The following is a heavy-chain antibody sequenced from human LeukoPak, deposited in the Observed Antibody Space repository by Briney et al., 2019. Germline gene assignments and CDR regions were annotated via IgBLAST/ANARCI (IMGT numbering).Heavy chain of an antibody. CDR1: GGSFSGYY. Sequence: SETLSPTRAVYGGSFSGYYWSWIRQPPGKGLEWIGEINHSGSTNYNPSLKSRVTISVDTSKNQFSLKLSSVTAAGTAVYYCARSWVGDYYYYYYMDVWGKGTTVTVSS. V-gene: IGHV4-34*01. J-gene: IGHJ6*03. CDR3: ARSWVGDYYYYYYMDV. D-gene: IGHD2-21*02. CDR2: INHSGST.